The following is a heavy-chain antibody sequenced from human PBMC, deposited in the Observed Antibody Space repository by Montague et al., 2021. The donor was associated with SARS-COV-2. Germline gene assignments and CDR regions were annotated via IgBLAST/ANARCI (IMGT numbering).Heavy chain of an antibody. CDR1: GGSFNGYY. J-gene: IGHJ6*03. D-gene: IGHD2-2*02. CDR3: ARLGEGVVPAPILGVGPYYSYFYMDV. CDR2: INHSGSA. V-gene: IGHV4-34*01. Sequence: SETLSLTCAVYGGSFNGYYWNWIRQPPGKGLEWIGEINHSGSANYNPSLKRRVTISVDTSKNQFSLKLNSVTAADTAVYYCARLGEGVVPAPILGVGPYYSYFYMDVWGKGATVTVSS.